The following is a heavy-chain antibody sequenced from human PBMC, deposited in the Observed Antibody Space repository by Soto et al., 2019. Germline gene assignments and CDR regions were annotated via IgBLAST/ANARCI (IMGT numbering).Heavy chain of an antibody. CDR2: TYYNGNA. V-gene: IGHV4-39*01. D-gene: IGHD3-22*01. CDR3: ARHFVAVVIKGWGY. CDR1: GASIDRSNYY. Sequence: PSETLSLTCTVSGASIDRSNYYWDWIRQPPGKGLEWIGITYYNGNAYYNPSLKSRVTMSVDTSKNQFSLKLISVTAADTAVYYCARHFVAVVIKGWGYWGQGTLVTVS. J-gene: IGHJ4*02.